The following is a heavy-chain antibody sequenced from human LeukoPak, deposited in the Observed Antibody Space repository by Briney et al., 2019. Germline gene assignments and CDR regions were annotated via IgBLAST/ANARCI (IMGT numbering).Heavy chain of an antibody. D-gene: IGHD3-22*01. CDR2: ISYDGSNK. Sequence: GGSLRLSCAASGFTFSSYAMHWVRQAPGKGLEWVAVISYDGSNKYYADSVKGRFTISRDNSKNTLYLQMNSLRAEDTAVYYCAREDSSGYYYAHWGQGTLVTVSS. CDR1: GFTFSSYA. V-gene: IGHV3-30*14. CDR3: AREDSSGYYYAH. J-gene: IGHJ4*02.